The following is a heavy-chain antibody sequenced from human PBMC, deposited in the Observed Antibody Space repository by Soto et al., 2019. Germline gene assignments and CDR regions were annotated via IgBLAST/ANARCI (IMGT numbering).Heavy chain of an antibody. CDR3: TIVRVADSALDH. J-gene: IGHJ4*02. D-gene: IGHD6-6*01. V-gene: IGHV3-30*02. CDR2: MSYDGSDT. Sequence: PVGSLRLSCVCSVFIFSNNGMHCVRQTPGKGLEWVAFMSYDGSDTFYADSVKGRFTISRDNSKNTLFLHMSNLRAEDTAMYYCTIVRVADSALDHWGQGTLGTVSS. CDR1: VFIFSNNG.